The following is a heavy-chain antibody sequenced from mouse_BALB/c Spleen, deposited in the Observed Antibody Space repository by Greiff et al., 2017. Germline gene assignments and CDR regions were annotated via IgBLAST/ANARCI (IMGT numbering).Heavy chain of an antibody. V-gene: IGHV5-6-4*01. CDR2: ISSGGSYT. CDR1: GFTFSSYT. D-gene: IGHD2-1*01. J-gene: IGHJ4*01. CDR3: TRDDGNYPYYYAMDY. Sequence: EVQLVESGGGLVKPGGSLKLSCAASGFTFSSYTMSWVRQTPEKRLEWVATISSGGSYTYYPDSVKGRFTISRDNAKNTLYLQMSSLKSEDTAMYYCTRDDGNYPYYYAMDYWGQGTSVTVSS.